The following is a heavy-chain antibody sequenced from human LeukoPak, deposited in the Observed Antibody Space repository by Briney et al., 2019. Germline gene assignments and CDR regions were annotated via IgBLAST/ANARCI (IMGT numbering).Heavy chain of an antibody. CDR2: ISYDGSNK. V-gene: IGHV3-30*18. Sequence: GGSLRLSCAASGFTFSSYGMHWARQAPGKGLEWVAFISYDGSNKYYADSVKGRFTFSRDNSKNTLYLQMNSLRAEDTAVYYCAKDPQYFDWLTPDYWGQGTLVTVSS. CDR3: AKDPQYFDWLTPDY. D-gene: IGHD3-9*01. J-gene: IGHJ4*02. CDR1: GFTFSSYG.